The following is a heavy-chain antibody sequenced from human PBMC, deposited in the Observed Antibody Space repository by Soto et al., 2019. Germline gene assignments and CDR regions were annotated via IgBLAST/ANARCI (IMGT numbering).Heavy chain of an antibody. D-gene: IGHD3-10*01. CDR3: ARENTMIRGVINPLDY. V-gene: IGHV6-1*01. Sequence: SQTLSLTCGISGDSVSSNNAAWNWIRQSPSRGLEWLGRTFYRSGWTFDYAVSVKSRLTINPDTSKNQFSLQLKSVTADDTAVYYCARENTMIRGVINPLDYWGQGTLVT. J-gene: IGHJ4*02. CDR2: TFYRSGWTF. CDR1: GDSVSSNNAA.